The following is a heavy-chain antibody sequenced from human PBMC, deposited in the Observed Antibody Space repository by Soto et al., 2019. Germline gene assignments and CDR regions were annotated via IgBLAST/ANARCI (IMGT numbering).Heavy chain of an antibody. CDR2: INPSGGYT. V-gene: IGHV1-46*01. Sequence: ASVKVSCKASGYTFTSYYMNWVRQAPGQGLEWLGIINPSGGYTTYAQRFLGRLTITKDTSKNQVVLTMTNMDPVDTATYYCAHSLIGYYYDSSGSNWFDPWGQGTLVTVSS. D-gene: IGHD3-22*01. CDR3: AHSLIGYYYDSSGSNWFDP. J-gene: IGHJ5*02. CDR1: GYTFTSYY.